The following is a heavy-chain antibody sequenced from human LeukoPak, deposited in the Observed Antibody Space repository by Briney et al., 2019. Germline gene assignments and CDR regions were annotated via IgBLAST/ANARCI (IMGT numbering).Heavy chain of an antibody. CDR1: GFTFSSYW. D-gene: IGHD1-26*01. CDR3: ARVYSGSYFGEPPDSPRNLDY. Sequence: AGGSLRLSCAASGFTFSSYWMHWVRQAPGKGLVWVSRINSDGSSTSYADSVKGRFTISRDNAKNTLYLQMNSLRAEDTAVYYCARVYSGSYFGEPPDSPRNLDYWGQGTLVTVSS. CDR2: INSDGSST. V-gene: IGHV3-74*01. J-gene: IGHJ4*02.